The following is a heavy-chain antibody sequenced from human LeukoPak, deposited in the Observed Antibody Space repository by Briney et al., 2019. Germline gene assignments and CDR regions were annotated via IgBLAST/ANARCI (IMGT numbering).Heavy chain of an antibody. Sequence: PSETLSLTCTVSGGSIRSSSYYWGWIRQPPGKGLEWIGSIYYSGITYYNPSLKSRVTISVDTSKNQFSLKLSSVTAADTAVYYCARQRWLQLGYFDYWGQGTLVTVSS. V-gene: IGHV4-39*07. J-gene: IGHJ4*02. CDR1: GGSIRSSSYY. D-gene: IGHD5-24*01. CDR3: ARQRWLQLGYFDY. CDR2: IYYSGIT.